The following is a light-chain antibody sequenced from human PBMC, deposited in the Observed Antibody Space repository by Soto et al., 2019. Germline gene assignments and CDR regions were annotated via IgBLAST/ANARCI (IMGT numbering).Light chain of an antibody. CDR1: SSDVGGYNY. J-gene: IGLJ1*01. Sequence: QSVLTQPASVSTSPGHSITISCTGTSSDVGGYNYVSWYQHHPGKAPKLMIFDVSYRPSGVSDRFSGSKSGNTASLTISGLQAEDEADYYCTSYTVSSTLVFGTGTKVTVL. CDR2: DVS. CDR3: TSYTVSSTLV. V-gene: IGLV2-14*03.